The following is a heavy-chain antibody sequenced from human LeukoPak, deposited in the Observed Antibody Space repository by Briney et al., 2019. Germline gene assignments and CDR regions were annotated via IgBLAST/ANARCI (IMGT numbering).Heavy chain of an antibody. CDR3: ARAIMNYDFLSGYYPNWLDP. CDR2: MSPQSGDT. V-gene: IGHV1-8*03. Sequence: ASVKVSCKASGFTFTSYDIHWVRQAPGQGLEWMGWMSPQSGDTGYAQKFQGRITITRGTAISTAYMELSSLRSEDTAVYYCARAIMNYDFLSGYYPNWLDPWGQGTLVTVSS. CDR1: GFTFTSYD. J-gene: IGHJ5*02. D-gene: IGHD3-3*01.